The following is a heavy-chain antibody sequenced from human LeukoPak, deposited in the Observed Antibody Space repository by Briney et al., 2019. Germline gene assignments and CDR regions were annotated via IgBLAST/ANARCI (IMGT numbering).Heavy chain of an antibody. V-gene: IGHV3-23*01. Sequence: PGGSLRLSCAASGFTLSSYAMSWVRQAPGKGLEWVSAISGSGGSTYYADSVKGRFTISRDNSKNTLYLQMNSLRAEDTAVYYCAKKGRIIAVATPFDYWGQGTLVTVSS. J-gene: IGHJ4*02. CDR1: GFTLSSYA. CDR2: ISGSGGST. CDR3: AKKGRIIAVATPFDY. D-gene: IGHD6-19*01.